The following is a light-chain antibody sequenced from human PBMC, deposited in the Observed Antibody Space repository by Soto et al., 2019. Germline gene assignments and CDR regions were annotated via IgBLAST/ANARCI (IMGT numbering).Light chain of an antibody. CDR3: QQYGSSPYT. V-gene: IGKV3-20*01. CDR2: GAS. Sequence: EILLTQSPGTLSLSPGERATLFCRASQSVRNAYLAWYQQKPGQAPRLLIYGASGRATGIPDRFSGSGSGTDFTLTISRLEPEDLAVYYCQQYGSSPYTFGQGTKLEI. CDR1: QSVRNAY. J-gene: IGKJ2*01.